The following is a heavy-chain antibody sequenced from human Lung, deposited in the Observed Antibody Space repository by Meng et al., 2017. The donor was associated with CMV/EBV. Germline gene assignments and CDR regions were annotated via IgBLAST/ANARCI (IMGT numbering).Heavy chain of an antibody. J-gene: IGHJ4*02. D-gene: IGHD1-26*01. V-gene: IGHV3-23*01. CDR2: LSSGGSST. CDR3: AKGRAAGATTPFDY. CDR1: GFTFSDYP. Sequence: ESXKISXAASGFTFSDYPMSWVRQAPGKGLEWVSSLSSGGSSTYYTDSVKGRFTISRDNSKNTVHLQMNSLRVEDTAVYYCAKGRAAGATTPFDYWGQGTLVXVSS.